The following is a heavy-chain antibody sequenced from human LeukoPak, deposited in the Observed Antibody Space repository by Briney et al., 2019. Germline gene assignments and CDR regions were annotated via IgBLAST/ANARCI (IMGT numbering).Heavy chain of an antibody. D-gene: IGHD1-26*01. CDR1: GYTFTSYD. Sequence: GASVKVSCKASGYTFTSYDINWVRQATGQGLEWMGWMNPNSGNTGYAQKFQGRVTITRNTSISTAYMELSSLRSEDTAVYYCARDRSGSQPFDYWGQGTLVTVSS. CDR3: ARDRSGSQPFDY. V-gene: IGHV1-8*03. J-gene: IGHJ4*02. CDR2: MNPNSGNT.